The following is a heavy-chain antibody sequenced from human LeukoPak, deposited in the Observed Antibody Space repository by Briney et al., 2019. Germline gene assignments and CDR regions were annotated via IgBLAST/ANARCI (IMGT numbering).Heavy chain of an antibody. CDR2: IYSGGST. J-gene: IGHJ4*02. D-gene: IGHD2/OR15-2a*01. V-gene: IGHV3-53*01. Sequence: GGSLRLSCAPSGFTVSRNYMSWGRHAPGKGLEWVSVIYSGGSTYYADSVKGRFTRSRDNPKITLYLQMNSLRAEDAAVYYCARDLLYESDYWGQGTLVTVSS. CDR1: GFTVSRNY. CDR3: ARDLLYESDY.